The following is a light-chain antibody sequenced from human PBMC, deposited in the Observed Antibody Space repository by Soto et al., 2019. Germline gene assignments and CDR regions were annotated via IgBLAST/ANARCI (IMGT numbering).Light chain of an antibody. CDR1: QSVNSN. J-gene: IGKJ5*01. Sequence: EVVLTQSPATLSLSPGDRAALSCKASQSVNSNYLAWYQQKPGQAPRLLLYGASTRATGIPVRFSGSGFGTEFTLTISSLQSEDFAVYYCQQYKNWPLFGQGTRLEIK. CDR2: GAS. V-gene: IGKV3-15*01. CDR3: QQYKNWPL.